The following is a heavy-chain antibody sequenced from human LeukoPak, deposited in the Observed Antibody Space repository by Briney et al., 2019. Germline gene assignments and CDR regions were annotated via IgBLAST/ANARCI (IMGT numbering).Heavy chain of an antibody. CDR2: IYHSGST. CDR3: ARSGCTNGVCYKDY. D-gene: IGHD2-8*01. J-gene: IGHJ4*02. V-gene: IGHV4-38-2*02. CDR1: GYSISSGYY. Sequence: PSETLSLTCTVSGYSISSGYYWGWIRQPPGKGLEWIGSIYHSGSTYYNPSLKSRVTISVDTSKNQFSLKLSPVTAADTAVYYCARSGCTNGVCYKDYWGQGTLVTVSS.